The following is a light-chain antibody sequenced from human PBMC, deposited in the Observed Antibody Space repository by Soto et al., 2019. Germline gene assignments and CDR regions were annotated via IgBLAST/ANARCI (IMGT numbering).Light chain of an antibody. CDR1: QNVIKY. CDR2: DTS. Sequence: EVVLTQSPATLSLSPGETDTLSCRDSQNVIKYLAWFQQKPGQAPRLLIYDTSNRATGIPARFSGSGSGTDFTLTISSLEPDDFAVYYCQQRYNWPPITFGQGTRLEIK. J-gene: IGKJ5*01. V-gene: IGKV3-11*01. CDR3: QQRYNWPPIT.